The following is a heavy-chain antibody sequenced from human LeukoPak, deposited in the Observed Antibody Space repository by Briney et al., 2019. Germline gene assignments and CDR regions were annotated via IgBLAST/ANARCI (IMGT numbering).Heavy chain of an antibody. V-gene: IGHV3-30*18. D-gene: IGHD1-26*01. CDR1: GFTFSTYA. CDR3: AKDARAGGGYFDY. Sequence: GGSLRLSCAASGFTFSTYAMHWVRQAPGKGLEWMAVISYDGLNKYYADSVRGRFTISRDNSKNTLYLQMNSLRAEDTAVYYCAKDARAGGGYFDYWGQGNLVTVSS. CDR2: ISYDGLNK. J-gene: IGHJ4*02.